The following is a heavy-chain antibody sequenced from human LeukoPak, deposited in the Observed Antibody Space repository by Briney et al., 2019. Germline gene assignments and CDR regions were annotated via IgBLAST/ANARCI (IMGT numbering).Heavy chain of an antibody. V-gene: IGHV4-59*12. Sequence: SETLSLTCTVSGGSISSYYWSWIRQPPGKGLEWIGYIYYSGSTNYNPSLKSRVTISVDTSKNQFSLKLSSVTAADTAVYYCARFDSYYYDSSGLGWGQGTPVTVSS. CDR3: ARFDSYYYDSSGLG. J-gene: IGHJ4*02. CDR1: GGSISSYY. CDR2: IYYSGST. D-gene: IGHD3-22*01.